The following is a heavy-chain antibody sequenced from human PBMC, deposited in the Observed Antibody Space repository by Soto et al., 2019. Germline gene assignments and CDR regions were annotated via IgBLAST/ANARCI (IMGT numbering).Heavy chain of an antibody. CDR3: TRRIAVAGTYYFDY. CDR1: GFTFSHAW. D-gene: IGHD6-19*01. Sequence: LLVESGGGFVQPGGSLRLSCVASGFTFSHAWMDWVRHAPGKGLEWAGRIKSISDGETTNYAASVAGRFTISRDDSKNTLFLHVNSLKTEDTGVYYCTRRIAVAGTYYFDYWGQGTLVTVSS. V-gene: IGHV3-15*07. CDR2: IKSISDGETT. J-gene: IGHJ4*02.